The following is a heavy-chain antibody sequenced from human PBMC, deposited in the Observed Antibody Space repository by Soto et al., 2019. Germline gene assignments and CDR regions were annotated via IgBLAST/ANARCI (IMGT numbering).Heavy chain of an antibody. D-gene: IGHD5-12*01. CDR3: ARDRGGYDRLYYYHGMDV. CDR1: GFTFSDYY. Sequence: GGSLRLSCAASGFTFSDYYMSWIRQAPGKGLEYISYISSSSGSTNYADSVKGRFTISRDNAKNSLYLQMSSLRAEDTAVYYCARDRGGYDRLYYYHGMDVWGQGTTVTVLL. J-gene: IGHJ6*02. V-gene: IGHV3-11*06. CDR2: ISSSSGST.